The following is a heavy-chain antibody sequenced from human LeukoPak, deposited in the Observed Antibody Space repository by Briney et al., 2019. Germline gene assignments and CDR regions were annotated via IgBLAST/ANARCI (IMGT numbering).Heavy chain of an antibody. J-gene: IGHJ6*03. D-gene: IGHD2-15*01. Sequence: SETLSLTCTVSGGSISSYYWSWIRQPPGKGLEWSGYIYYSGSTNYNPSLKSRVTISVDTSKNQFSLKLSSVTAADTAVYYCARQAYCSGGSCYLGYYYYYMDVWGKGTTVTVSS. V-gene: IGHV4-59*01. CDR1: GGSISSYY. CDR2: IYYSGST. CDR3: ARQAYCSGGSCYLGYYYYYMDV.